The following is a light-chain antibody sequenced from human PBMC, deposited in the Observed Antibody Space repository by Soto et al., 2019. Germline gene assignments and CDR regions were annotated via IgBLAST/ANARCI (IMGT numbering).Light chain of an antibody. CDR2: SNN. CDR3: ATWDDSLTWV. V-gene: IGLV1-44*01. CDR1: NSNIGGNA. Sequence: QLVLTQPPSASGTPGQTVTISCSGSNSNIGGNAVSWYQQVPGTAPKLLIYSNNQRPSGVPGRFSGSKFGTSASLAISGLQSEDEADYHCATWDDSLTWVFGGGTKVTVL. J-gene: IGLJ3*02.